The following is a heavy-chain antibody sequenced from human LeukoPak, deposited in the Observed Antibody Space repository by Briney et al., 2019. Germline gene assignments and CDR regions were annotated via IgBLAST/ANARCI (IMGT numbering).Heavy chain of an antibody. D-gene: IGHD5-24*01. CDR3: ARERPLQTYYYYGMDV. V-gene: IGHV4-4*07. CDR1: GGSISSYY. J-gene: IGHJ6*02. CDR2: IYTSGST. Sequence: SETLSLTCTVSGGSISSYYWSWIRQPAGKGLEWIGRIYTSGSTNYNPSLKSRVTMSVDTSKNQYSLKLSSVTAADTAVYYCARERPLQTYYYYGMDVWAQGTTVTVSS.